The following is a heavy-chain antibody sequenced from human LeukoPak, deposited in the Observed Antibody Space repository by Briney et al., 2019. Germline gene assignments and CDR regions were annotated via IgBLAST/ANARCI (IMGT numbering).Heavy chain of an antibody. Sequence: SETLSLTCTVSGGSISSGDYYWSWVRQPPGKGLEWIGYIYYSGSTYYNPSLKSRVTISVDTSKNQFSLKLSSVTAADTAVYYCASSKSSGYHPYDYWGQGTLVTVSS. CDR2: IYYSGST. CDR1: GGSISSGDYY. V-gene: IGHV4-30-4*02. CDR3: ASSKSSGYHPYDY. D-gene: IGHD3-22*01. J-gene: IGHJ4*02.